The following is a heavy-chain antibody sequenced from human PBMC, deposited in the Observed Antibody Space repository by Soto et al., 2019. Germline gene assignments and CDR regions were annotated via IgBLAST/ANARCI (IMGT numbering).Heavy chain of an antibody. CDR2: IKSKTDGGTT. J-gene: IGHJ6*02. D-gene: IGHD3-22*01. Sequence: EVQLVESGGGLVKPGGSLRLSCAASGFTFSNAWMSWVRQAPGKGLEWVGRIKSKTDGGTTDYAAPVKGRFTISRDDSKNTLYLQMNSLKTEDTAVCYCTTGIVVVIPSGMDVWGQGTTVTVSS. CDR1: GFTFSNAW. CDR3: TTGIVVVIPSGMDV. V-gene: IGHV3-15*01.